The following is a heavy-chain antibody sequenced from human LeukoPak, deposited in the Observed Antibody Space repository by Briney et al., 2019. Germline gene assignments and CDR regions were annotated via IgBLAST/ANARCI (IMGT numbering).Heavy chain of an antibody. J-gene: IGHJ4*02. D-gene: IGHD6-6*01. V-gene: IGHV3-53*01. CDR2: IYSGGST. CDR3: ARDLEYSSSS. CDR1: GFTVSSNY. Sequence: PGGSLRLSCAASGFTVSSNYTSWVRQAPGKGLEWVSVIYSGGSTYYADSVKGRFTISRDNSKNTLYLQMNSLRAEDTAVYYCARDLEYSSSSGGQGTLVTVSS.